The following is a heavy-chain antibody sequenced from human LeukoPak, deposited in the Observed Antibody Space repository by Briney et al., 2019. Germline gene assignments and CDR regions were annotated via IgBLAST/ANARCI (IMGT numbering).Heavy chain of an antibody. J-gene: IGHJ4*02. CDR3: ARNYYDSSGYYYPLDY. CDR2: ISSSSSTI. V-gene: IGHV3-48*01. D-gene: IGHD3-22*01. Sequence: PGGSLRLSCAASGFTFSSYSMNWVRQAPGEGLEWVSYISSSSSTIYYADSVKGRFTISRDNAKNSLYLQMNSLRAEDTAVYYCARNYYDSSGYYYPLDYWGQGTLVTVSS. CDR1: GFTFSSYS.